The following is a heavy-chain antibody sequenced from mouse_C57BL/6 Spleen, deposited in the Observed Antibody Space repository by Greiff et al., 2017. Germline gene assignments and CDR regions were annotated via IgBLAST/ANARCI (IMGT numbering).Heavy chain of an antibody. Sequence: EVHLVESGGGLVKPGGSLKLSCAASGFTFSSYAMSWVRQTPEKRLEWVATISDGGSYTYYPDNVKGRFTISRDNAKNNLYLQMSHLKSEDTAMYYCARDRTASMDYWGQGTSVTVSS. CDR1: GFTFSSYA. CDR2: ISDGGSYT. CDR3: ARDRTASMDY. V-gene: IGHV5-4*01. D-gene: IGHD3-3*01. J-gene: IGHJ4*01.